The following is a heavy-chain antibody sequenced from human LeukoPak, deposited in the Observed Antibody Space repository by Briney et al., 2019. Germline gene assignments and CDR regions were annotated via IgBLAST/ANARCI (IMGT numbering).Heavy chain of an antibody. V-gene: IGHV1-24*01. CDR2: FDPEDGET. CDR3: ATAETDGSGSYFCFDY. Sequence: RASVKVSCKVSGYTLTELSMHWVRQAPGKGLEWMGGFDPEDGETIYAQKFQGRVTMTEDTSTDTTYMELSSLNSEDTAVYYCATAETDGSGSYFCFDYWGQGSLVTVSS. CDR1: GYTLTELS. D-gene: IGHD3-10*01. J-gene: IGHJ4*02.